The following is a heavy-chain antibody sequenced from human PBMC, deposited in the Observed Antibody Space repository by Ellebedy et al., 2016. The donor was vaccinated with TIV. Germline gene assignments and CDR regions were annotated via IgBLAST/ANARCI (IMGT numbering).Heavy chain of an antibody. CDR2: IWAAGIHT. CDR1: GITFSSHG. Sequence: GESLKISCAASGITFSSHGMHWVRQAPGRGLEWVALIWAAGIHTWYADSVKGRFTISRDNSKNTLYLQMNSLRAEDTAVYYCAKDSRGGGGLFGSWSRNYFDYWGQGTLVTVSS. CDR3: AKDSRGGGGLFGSWSRNYFDY. J-gene: IGHJ4*02. V-gene: IGHV3-33*06. D-gene: IGHD6-13*01.